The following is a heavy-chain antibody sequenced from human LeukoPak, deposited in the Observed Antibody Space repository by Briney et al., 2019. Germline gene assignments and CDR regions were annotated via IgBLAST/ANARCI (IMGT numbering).Heavy chain of an antibody. CDR2: ISGNGGAT. D-gene: IGHD3-22*01. Sequence: GGSLRLSCAASGFTFTSYAMSWVRQAPGRGLEWVSAISGNGGATYYADSVKGRFTISRDNSKNTLHLQMNSLRAEDTALYYCAKATTAIVVDNFFDYWGQGTLVSVSS. J-gene: IGHJ4*02. CDR3: AKATTAIVVDNFFDY. CDR1: GFTFTSYA. V-gene: IGHV3-23*01.